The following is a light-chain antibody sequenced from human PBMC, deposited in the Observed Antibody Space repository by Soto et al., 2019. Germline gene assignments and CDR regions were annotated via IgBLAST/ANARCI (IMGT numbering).Light chain of an antibody. CDR3: QQRHMWPIT. CDR2: DAY. J-gene: IGKJ5*01. CDR1: QSFRGL. V-gene: IGKV3-11*01. Sequence: VVLTQSPVTLSLSPGERATLSCRASQSFRGLLAGYQQKPGKAPRILIYDAYNRATGIPPRFSGSRSGTDCTLTISSLETEDSEVYYCQQRHMWPITFGQGTRLEI.